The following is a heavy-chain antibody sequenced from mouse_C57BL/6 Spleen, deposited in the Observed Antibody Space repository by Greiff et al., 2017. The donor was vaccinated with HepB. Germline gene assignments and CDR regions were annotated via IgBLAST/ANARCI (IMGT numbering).Heavy chain of an antibody. Sequence: LKQSGPELVKPGASVKISCKASGYSFTDYNMNWVKQSNGKSLEWIGVINPNYGTTSYNQKFKGKATLTVDQSSSTAYMQLNSLTSEDSAVYYCARRYYGSSYWYFDVWGTGTTVTVSS. CDR2: INPNYGTT. V-gene: IGHV1-39*01. CDR1: GYSFTDYN. J-gene: IGHJ1*03. CDR3: ARRYYGSSYWYFDV. D-gene: IGHD1-1*01.